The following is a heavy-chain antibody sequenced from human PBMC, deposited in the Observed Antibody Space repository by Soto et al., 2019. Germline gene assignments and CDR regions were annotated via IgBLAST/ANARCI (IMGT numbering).Heavy chain of an antibody. Sequence: GESLKISCKGSGYSFTSYWIGWVRQMPGKGLEWMGIIYPGDSDTRYSPTFQGQVTISADKSISTAYLQWSSLKASDTAMYYCARGAPYCSGGSCYDVGYYYYGMDVWGQGTTVTVSS. D-gene: IGHD2-15*01. CDR3: ARGAPYCSGGSCYDVGYYYYGMDV. J-gene: IGHJ6*02. V-gene: IGHV5-51*01. CDR2: IYPGDSDT. CDR1: GYSFTSYW.